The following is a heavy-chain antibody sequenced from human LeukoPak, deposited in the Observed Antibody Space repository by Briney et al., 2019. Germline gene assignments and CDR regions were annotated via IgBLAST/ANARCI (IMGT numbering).Heavy chain of an antibody. Sequence: SETLSLTCTVSSGAISTSHWLSWVRQPPGKGLEWIGEIYGSGSTNYNPSLKSRVTISVDTSKNQFSLKLSSVTAADTAVYFCARSTTVVPDYWGQGTLVTVSS. CDR1: SGAISTSHW. CDR3: ARSTTVVPDY. CDR2: IYGSGST. J-gene: IGHJ4*02. V-gene: IGHV4-4*02. D-gene: IGHD4-23*01.